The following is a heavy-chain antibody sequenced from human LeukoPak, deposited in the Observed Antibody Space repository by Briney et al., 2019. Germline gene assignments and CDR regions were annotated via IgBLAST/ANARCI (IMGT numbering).Heavy chain of an antibody. J-gene: IGHJ4*02. CDR3: ARASSSSWYYFDY. CDR2: IYYSGSS. V-gene: IGHV4-30-4*08. Sequence: PSQTLSLTCTVSGGSISSGDYYWSWIRQPPGKGLEWIGYIYYSGSSYYNPSLKSRVTISVDTSKNHFSLKLSSVTAADTAVYYCARASSSSWYYFDYWGQGALVTVSS. CDR1: GGSISSGDYY. D-gene: IGHD6-13*01.